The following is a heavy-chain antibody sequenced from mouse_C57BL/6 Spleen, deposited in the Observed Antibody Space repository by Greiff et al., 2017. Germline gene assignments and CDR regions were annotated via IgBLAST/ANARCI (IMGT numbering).Heavy chain of an antibody. D-gene: IGHD2-4*01. CDR1: GFTFSSYG. CDR3: ARAEYDRGPFDY. Sequence: EVKLVESGGDLVKPGGSLKPSCAASGFTFSSYGMSWVRQTPDKRLEWVATISSGGSYTYYPYSVKGRFTISRDNAKNTLYLQMSSLKSEDTAMYYCARAEYDRGPFDYWGQGTTLTVSS. V-gene: IGHV5-6*01. J-gene: IGHJ2*01. CDR2: ISSGGSYT.